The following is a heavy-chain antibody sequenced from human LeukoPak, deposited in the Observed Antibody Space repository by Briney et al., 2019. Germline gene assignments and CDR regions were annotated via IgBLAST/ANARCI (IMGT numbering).Heavy chain of an antibody. CDR2: ISTTGTTI. Sequence: GGSLRLSCAASGFTFSAYHINWVRQAPGKGLEWISYISTTGTTIHYADSVKGRFAISRDNAKSSLYLQMNSLRAEDTAVYYCARSRPNEKGIYYGMDVWGQGTTVTVSS. J-gene: IGHJ6*02. CDR1: GFTFSAYH. V-gene: IGHV3-48*01. CDR3: ARSRPNEKGIYYGMDV. D-gene: IGHD2-8*01.